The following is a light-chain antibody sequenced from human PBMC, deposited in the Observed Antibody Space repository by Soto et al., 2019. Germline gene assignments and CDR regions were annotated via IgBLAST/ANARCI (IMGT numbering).Light chain of an antibody. CDR2: ANS. CDR3: QSYDSSLHGYG. CDR1: SSSIGAGYD. J-gene: IGLJ1*01. Sequence: QSVLAQPPSVSGAPGQRVTISCAGSSSSIGAGYDVHWDQQLPGAAPKLLIYANSNRPPGDPDRFSGSKSGTSASLAITGLQAEDEADYYSQSYDSSLHGYGFGSGTKVTVL. V-gene: IGLV1-40*01.